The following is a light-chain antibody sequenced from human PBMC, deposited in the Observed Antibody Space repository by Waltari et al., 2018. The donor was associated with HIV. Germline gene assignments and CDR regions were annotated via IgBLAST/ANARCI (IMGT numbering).Light chain of an antibody. CDR2: EFT. CDR3: TSYTSNNTLM. V-gene: IGLV2-14*01. J-gene: IGLJ3*02. Sequence: QSALTQPASVSGSPGQSITISCPGTNRDVRCSNFVSWYQQHPDKAPKLMIYEFTIRPAGFSTLFSGSKSGNTAALTISGLQAEDEADYYCTSYTSNNTLMFGGGTKVTVL. CDR1: NRDVRCSNF.